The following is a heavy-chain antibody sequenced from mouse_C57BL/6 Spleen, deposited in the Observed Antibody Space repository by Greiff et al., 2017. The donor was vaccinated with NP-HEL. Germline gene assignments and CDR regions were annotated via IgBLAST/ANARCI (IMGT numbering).Heavy chain of an antibody. J-gene: IGHJ2*01. V-gene: IGHV3-6*01. CDR2: ISYDGSN. CDR3: ARDFYGNLDY. Sequence: DVKLVESGPGLVKPSQSLSLTCSVTGYSITSGYYWNWIRQFPGNKLEWMGYISYDGSNNYNPSLKNRISITRDTSKNQFFLKLNSVTTEDTATYYCARDFYGNLDYWGQGTTLTVSS. CDR1: GYSITSGYY. D-gene: IGHD2-1*01.